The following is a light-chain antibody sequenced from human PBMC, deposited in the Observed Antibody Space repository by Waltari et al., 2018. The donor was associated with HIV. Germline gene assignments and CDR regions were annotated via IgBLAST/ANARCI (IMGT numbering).Light chain of an antibody. CDR3: QQCSNWPPI. V-gene: IGKV3-11*01. Sequence: EIVLTQSPVTLSLSPGQTATLSCRASQSVSRYVAWYQQKPGQPPRLLIYDGFNRATGVPARFSCSASGTDFTLTISSLEPEDFAVYFCQQCSNWPPIFGQGTKLEIK. J-gene: IGKJ2*01. CDR1: QSVSRY. CDR2: DGF.